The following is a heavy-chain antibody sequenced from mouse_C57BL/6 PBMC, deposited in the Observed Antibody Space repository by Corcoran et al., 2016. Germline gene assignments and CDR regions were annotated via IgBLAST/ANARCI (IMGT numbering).Heavy chain of an antibody. CDR1: GYTFTTYG. J-gene: IGHJ4*01. V-gene: IGHV9-3*01. D-gene: IGHD3-3*01. CDR2: INTYSGVP. Sequence: QIQLVQSGPELKKPGETVKISCKASGYTFTTYGMSWVKQAPGKGLQWMGWINTYSGVPTYADDFKGLFAFSLETSASTAYLQINNLKSEDTATYFCASERDDAMDYWGQGTAVTVSS. CDR3: ASERDDAMDY.